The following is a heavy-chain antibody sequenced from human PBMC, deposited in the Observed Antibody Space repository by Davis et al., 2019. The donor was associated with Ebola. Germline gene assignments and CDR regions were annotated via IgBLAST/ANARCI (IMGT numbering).Heavy chain of an antibody. CDR1: GFTVSSNY. D-gene: IGHD6-13*01. V-gene: IGHV3-53*01. CDR2: IYSGGST. J-gene: IGHJ6*02. Sequence: GGSLRLSCAASGFTVSSNYMSWVRQAPGKGLEWVSVIYSGGSTYYADSVKGRFTISRDNSKNTLYLQMNSLRAVDTAVYYCAREAAALYYYGMDVWGQGTTVTVSS. CDR3: AREAAALYYYGMDV.